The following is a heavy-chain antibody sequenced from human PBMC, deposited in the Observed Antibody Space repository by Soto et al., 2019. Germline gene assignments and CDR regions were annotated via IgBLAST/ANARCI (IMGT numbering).Heavy chain of an antibody. D-gene: IGHD5-12*01. CDR3: ARAWDSGYEN. CDR1: GGTFSSYT. J-gene: IGHJ4*02. V-gene: IGHV1-69*02. Sequence: QVQLVQSGAEVKKPGSSVKVSCKASGGTFSSYTISWVRQAPGQGLEWMGRIIPILGIANYAQKFQDRGTITADKSTITAYMELSSMRPEDTAVYYGARAWDSGYENWSKGTLVTVSS. CDR2: IIPILGIA.